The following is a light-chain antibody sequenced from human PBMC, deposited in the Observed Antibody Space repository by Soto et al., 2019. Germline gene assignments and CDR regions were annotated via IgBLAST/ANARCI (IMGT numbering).Light chain of an antibody. CDR3: QQYKSYWT. CDR2: DVS. CDR1: QSIGTW. J-gene: IGKJ1*01. Sequence: DIQMTQSPSTLSASVGDGVTITCRASQSIGTWLAWYQQKPGKAPKVLIYDVSTLKSGVPSRFSGSASATEFTLSISSLQPDDFATYYFQQYKSYWTFGQGTKVEIQ. V-gene: IGKV1-5*01.